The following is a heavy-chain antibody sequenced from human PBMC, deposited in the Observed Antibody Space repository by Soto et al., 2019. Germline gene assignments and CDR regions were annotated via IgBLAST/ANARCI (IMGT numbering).Heavy chain of an antibody. CDR1: GGTFGNHA. CDR2: IIPIFKTT. CDR3: AKGAGRYYYYKHGMDV. Sequence: QVQLVQSGAEVKKPGSSVKVSCKVSGGTFGNHAISWVRQAPGQGLEWVGGIIPIFKTTSYTLKFQGRVTITADDSTTTAYMELSSLRSEDTAVYYCAKGAGRYYYYKHGMDVWGQGTAVTVSS. V-gene: IGHV1-69*01. J-gene: IGHJ6*02.